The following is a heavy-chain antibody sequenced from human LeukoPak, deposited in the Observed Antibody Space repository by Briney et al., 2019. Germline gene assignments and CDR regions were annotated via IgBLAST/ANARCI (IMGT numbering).Heavy chain of an antibody. D-gene: IGHD6-19*01. CDR1: GFTFSSYA. Sequence: GSLRLSCAASGFTFSSYAMSWVRQAPGKGLEWVSAISGSGGSTYYADSVKGRFTISRDNSKNTLYLQMNSLRAEDTAVYYCAKGPRPIAVAGTREFGYWGQGTLVTVSS. J-gene: IGHJ4*02. V-gene: IGHV3-23*01. CDR3: AKGPRPIAVAGTREFGY. CDR2: ISGSGGST.